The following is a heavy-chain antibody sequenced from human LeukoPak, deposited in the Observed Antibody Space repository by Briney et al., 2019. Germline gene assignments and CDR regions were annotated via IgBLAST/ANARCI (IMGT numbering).Heavy chain of an antibody. CDR1: GFNLNSYM. CDR2: ISSTGSYI. CDR3: TRVAQSGPTGWFDP. V-gene: IGHV3-21*01. J-gene: IGHJ5*02. Sequence: PGGSLRLSCAASGFNLNSYMLNWVRQAPGKGLEWVSSISSTGSYIYYADSVKGRLTISRDNPGNVVYLQMDSLRAEDTAVYYCTRVAQSGPTGWFDPWGQGTLVTVSS. D-gene: IGHD1-1*01.